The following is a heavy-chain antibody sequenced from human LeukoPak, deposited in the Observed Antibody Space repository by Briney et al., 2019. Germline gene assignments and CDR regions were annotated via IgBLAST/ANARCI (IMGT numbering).Heavy chain of an antibody. CDR3: AFSVVVTSFDY. V-gene: IGHV3-30*03. J-gene: IGHJ4*02. D-gene: IGHD3-22*01. CDR1: GFTFSSYG. Sequence: PGGSLRLSCAASGFTFSSYGMHWVRQAPGKGLEWVAVISYDGSNKYYADSVKGRFTISRDNSKNTLYLQMNSLRAEDTAVYYCAFSVVVTSFDYWGQGTLVTVSS. CDR2: ISYDGSNK.